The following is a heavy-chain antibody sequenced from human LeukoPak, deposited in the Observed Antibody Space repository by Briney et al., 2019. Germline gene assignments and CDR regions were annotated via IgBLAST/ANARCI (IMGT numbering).Heavy chain of an antibody. CDR2: INWNGGST. Sequence: GGSLRLSCAASGFTFDDYGMSWVRQAPGKGLEWVSGINWNGGSTGYADSVKGRFTISRDNAKNSLHLQMNSLRAEDTALYYCAREGVRYDSTGYYYYDYFDYWGQGTLVTVSS. CDR1: GFTFDDYG. V-gene: IGHV3-20*04. J-gene: IGHJ4*02. CDR3: AREGVRYDSTGYYYYDYFDY. D-gene: IGHD3-22*01.